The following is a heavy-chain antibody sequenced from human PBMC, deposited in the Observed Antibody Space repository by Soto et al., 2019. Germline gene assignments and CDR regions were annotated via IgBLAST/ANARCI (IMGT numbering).Heavy chain of an antibody. J-gene: IGHJ6*03. CDR2: IYPGDSDT. D-gene: IGHD5-12*01. V-gene: IGHV5-51*01. CDR3: ATWRAYDFMGPYYYYMDV. CDR1: GYSFTSHW. Sequence: GESLNISCKGSGYSFTSHWIRWGRQMPGKGLEWMGIIYPGDSDTRYSPSFQGQGTISADKSLTPAYLQWSSLKASDTAMYYCATWRAYDFMGPYYYYMDVLGKGTTVTVS.